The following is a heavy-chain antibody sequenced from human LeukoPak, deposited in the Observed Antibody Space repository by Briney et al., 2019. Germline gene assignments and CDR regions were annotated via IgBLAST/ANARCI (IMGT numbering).Heavy chain of an antibody. CDR3: AKVQDYDILTGYYIAGGKFDY. Sequence: GGSLRLSCADSGFTFSTYAMSWVRQAPGKGLEWVSTISGSGGSTYYADSVKGRFTISRDNSKNTLYLQMNSLRAEDTAIYYCAKVQDYDILTGYYIAGGKFDYWGQGTLVTVSS. D-gene: IGHD3-9*01. CDR2: ISGSGGST. J-gene: IGHJ4*02. CDR1: GFTFSTYA. V-gene: IGHV3-23*01.